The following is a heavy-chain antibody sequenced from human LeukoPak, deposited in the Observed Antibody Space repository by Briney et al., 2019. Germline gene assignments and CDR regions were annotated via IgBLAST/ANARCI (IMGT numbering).Heavy chain of an antibody. CDR3: ARGADTGYSSDS. CDR2: ISSSGSTI. Sequence: GGSLRLSCAASGFTFSSYEMHWVRQAPGKGLEWVSYISSSGSTIYYADSVKGRFTISRDNAKNSLYLQMNSLRAEDTAVYYCARGADTGYSSDSWGQGTLVTVSS. J-gene: IGHJ5*02. D-gene: IGHD6-19*01. CDR1: GFTFSSYE. V-gene: IGHV3-48*03.